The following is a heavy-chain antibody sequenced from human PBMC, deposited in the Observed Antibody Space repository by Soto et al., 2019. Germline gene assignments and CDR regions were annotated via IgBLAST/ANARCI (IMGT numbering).Heavy chain of an antibody. Sequence: GGSLRLSCAASGFTFSDYYMSWIRQAPGKGLEWVSYISSSGSTIYYADSVKGRFTISRDNAKNSLYLQMNSLRAEDTAVYYCARGPYDYVWGGDPPHFDYWGQGTLVTVSS. J-gene: IGHJ4*02. D-gene: IGHD3-16*02. V-gene: IGHV3-11*01. CDR1: GFTFSDYY. CDR3: ARGPYDYVWGGDPPHFDY. CDR2: ISSSGSTI.